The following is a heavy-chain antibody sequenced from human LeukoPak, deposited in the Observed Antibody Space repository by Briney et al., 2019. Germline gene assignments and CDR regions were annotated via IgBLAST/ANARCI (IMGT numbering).Heavy chain of an antibody. V-gene: IGHV3-7*01. D-gene: IGHD6-19*01. CDR3: VRVYSGWSPGDY. CDR1: GFTFSSYW. J-gene: IGHJ4*02. Sequence: PGGSLRLSCAASGFTFSSYWMSWVRQAPGKGLEWVANIKKDGSEKYYVDSVKGRFTISRDNAKNTLYLQMNSLRAEDSAVYYCVRVYSGWSPGDYWGQGTLVTVSS. CDR2: IKKDGSEK.